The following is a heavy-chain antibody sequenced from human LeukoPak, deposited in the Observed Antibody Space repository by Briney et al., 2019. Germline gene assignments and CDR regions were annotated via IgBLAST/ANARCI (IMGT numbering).Heavy chain of an antibody. D-gene: IGHD6-6*01. CDR1: GYTFTSYG. J-gene: IGHJ6*03. V-gene: IGHV1-2*06. Sequence: ASVKVSCKASGYTFTSYGISWVRQAPGQGLEWMGRINPDSGGTNYAQKFQGRVTMNRDTSISTAYMELGRLRSDDTARDYCARVTRAARQVNNYYSSMAVGGKGTTVTVSS. CDR3: ARVTRAARQVNNYYSSMAV. CDR2: INPDSGGT.